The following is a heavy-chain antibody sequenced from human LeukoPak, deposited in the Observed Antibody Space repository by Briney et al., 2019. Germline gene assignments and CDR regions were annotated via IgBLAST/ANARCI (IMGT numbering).Heavy chain of an antibody. CDR3: AREACSGGSCYSGY. V-gene: IGHV3-23*01. Sequence: GGSLRLSCAASGFTFSSYAMSWVRQAPGKGLEWVSAISGSGGSTYYADSVKGRFTISRDNAKNSLYLQMNSLRAEDTAVYYCAREACSGGSCYSGYWGQGTLVTVSS. D-gene: IGHD2-15*01. CDR1: GFTFSSYA. J-gene: IGHJ4*02. CDR2: ISGSGGST.